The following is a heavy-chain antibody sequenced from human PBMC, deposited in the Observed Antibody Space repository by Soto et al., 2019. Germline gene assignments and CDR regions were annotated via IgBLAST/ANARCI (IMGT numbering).Heavy chain of an antibody. V-gene: IGHV3-48*03. CDR1: GFTFSSYE. Sequence: EVQLVESGGGLVQPGGSLRLSCAASGFTFSSYEMNWVRQAPGKGLEWVSYISSSGSTIYYADSVKGRFTISRDNAKNSLYLQMNSQRAEDTAVYYCAKIRGYSSLDYWGQGTLVTVSS. J-gene: IGHJ4*02. CDR2: ISSSGSTI. CDR3: AKIRGYSSLDY. D-gene: IGHD6-13*01.